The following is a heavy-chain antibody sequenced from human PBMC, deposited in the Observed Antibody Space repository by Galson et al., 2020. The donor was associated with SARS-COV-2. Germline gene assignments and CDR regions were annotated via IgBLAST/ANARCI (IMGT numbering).Heavy chain of an antibody. Sequence: ASVKVSCTASGYTFTSYYIHWVRQAPGQGLEWMGIINPSGGGTTYAQKFQGRVTMTRDTSTSTVYMELSSLRSEDTAVYYCARDSQGGNEYNYVLFGGQGTLVTVSA. J-gene: IGHJ4*02. CDR1: GYTFTSYY. CDR2: INPSGGGT. D-gene: IGHD2-8*01. V-gene: IGHV1-46*01. CDR3: ARDSQGGNEYNYVLF.